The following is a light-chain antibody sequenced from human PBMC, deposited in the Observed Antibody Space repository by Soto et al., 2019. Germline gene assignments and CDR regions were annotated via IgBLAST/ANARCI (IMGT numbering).Light chain of an antibody. CDR2: DAS. CDR3: QQYSRDST. J-gene: IGKJ1*01. V-gene: IGKV1-5*01. CDR1: QSISRW. Sequence: DIQVTQSPSTLSASVGDRVTITRRASQSISRWLAWYQQKPGRAPKLLIYDASSLESGVPSRFGGSGSGTEFTLTISSLHPDDFASYYCQQYSRDSTFGQGTKVEI.